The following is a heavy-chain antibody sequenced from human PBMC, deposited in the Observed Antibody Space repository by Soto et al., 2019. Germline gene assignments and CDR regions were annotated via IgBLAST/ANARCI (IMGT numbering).Heavy chain of an antibody. CDR3: ARVPPNHYGDNPGYFDY. CDR1: GGSISSGGYY. Sequence: TLSLTCTVCGGSISSGGYYWSWIRQHPGKGLEWIGYIYYSGSTYYNPSLKSRVTISVDTSKNQFSLKLSSVTAADTAVYYCARVPPNHYGDNPGYFDYWGQGTLVTSPQ. CDR2: IYYSGST. V-gene: IGHV4-31*03. J-gene: IGHJ4*02. D-gene: IGHD4-17*01.